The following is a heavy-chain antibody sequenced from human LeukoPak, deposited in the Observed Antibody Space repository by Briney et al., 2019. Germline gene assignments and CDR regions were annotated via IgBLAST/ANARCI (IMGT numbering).Heavy chain of an antibody. Sequence: GGSLRLSCAASGFTFSSYSMNWVRQAPGKGLEWVSYISSSSSTIYYADSVKGRFTISRDNAKNSLYLQMNSLRAEDTAVYYCARDREPADLDYWGQGTLVTVSS. CDR3: ARDREPADLDY. D-gene: IGHD1-14*01. J-gene: IGHJ4*02. CDR1: GFTFSSYS. CDR2: ISSSSSTI. V-gene: IGHV3-48*01.